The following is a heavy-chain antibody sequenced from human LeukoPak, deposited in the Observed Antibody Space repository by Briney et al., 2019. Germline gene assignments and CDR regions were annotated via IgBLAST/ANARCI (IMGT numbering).Heavy chain of an antibody. CDR1: GGSISSGSYY. CDR3: ARGALEWLLGVDY. J-gene: IGHJ4*02. D-gene: IGHD3-3*01. CDR2: IYTSGST. Sequence: SETLSLTCTVSGGSISSGSYYWSWIRQPAGKGLEWIGRIYTSGSTNYNPSLKSRVTISVDTSKNQFSLKLSSVTAADTAVYYCARGALEWLLGVDYWGQGTLVTVSS. V-gene: IGHV4-61*02.